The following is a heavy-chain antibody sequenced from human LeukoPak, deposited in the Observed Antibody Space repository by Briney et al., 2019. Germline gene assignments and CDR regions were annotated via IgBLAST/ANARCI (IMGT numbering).Heavy chain of an antibody. V-gene: IGHV3-23*01. J-gene: IGHJ5*02. CDR3: AKDLHDYVWGGNNWFDP. CDR1: GFTFSSYA. CDR2: ISGSGGST. Sequence: GGSLRLSCAASGFTFSSYAMSWVRQAPGKGLEWVSAISGSGGSTYYADSVKGRFTISRDNSKNTLYLQMNSLRAEDTAVYYCAKDLHDYVWGGNNWFDPWGQGTLVTVSS. D-gene: IGHD3-16*01.